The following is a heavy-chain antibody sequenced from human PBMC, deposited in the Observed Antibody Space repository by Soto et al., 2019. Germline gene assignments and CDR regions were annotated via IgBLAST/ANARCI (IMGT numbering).Heavy chain of an antibody. CDR3: ARVAKPQPGPDYYYYGMDV. V-gene: IGHV3-23*01. J-gene: IGHJ6*02. CDR1: GFPLSTYG. CDR2: ITGTGGNT. Sequence: PGGSLRLSCAASGFPLSTYGMTWVRQAPGKGLEWVSAITGTGGNTYYVDSVKGRFTSSRDNSKNMLYLQVNSLRSEDTAVYYCARVAKPQPGPDYYYYGMDVWGQGTTVTVSS. D-gene: IGHD5-18*01.